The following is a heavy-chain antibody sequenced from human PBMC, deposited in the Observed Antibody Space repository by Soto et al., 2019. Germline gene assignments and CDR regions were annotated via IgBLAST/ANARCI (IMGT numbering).Heavy chain of an antibody. CDR3: ARGDYDFWSGYYSGWWFDP. V-gene: IGHV1-2*04. CDR2: INPNSGGT. Sequence: GASVKVSCKASGYTFTGYYMHWVRQAPGRGLEWMGWINPNSGGTNYAQKFQGWVTMTRDTSISTAYMELSRLRSDDTAVYYCARGDYDFWSGYYSGWWFDPWG. J-gene: IGHJ5*02. D-gene: IGHD3-3*01. CDR1: GYTFTGYY.